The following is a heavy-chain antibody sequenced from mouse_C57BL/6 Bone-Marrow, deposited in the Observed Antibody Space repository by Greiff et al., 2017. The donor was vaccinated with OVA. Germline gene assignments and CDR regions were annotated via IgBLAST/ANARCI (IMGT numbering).Heavy chain of an antibody. CDR3: ATGKIGYAMDY. V-gene: IGHV1-26*01. D-gene: IGHD4-1*01. Sequence: EVQLQQSGPELVKPGASVKISCKASGYTFTDYYMNWVKQSHGKSLEWIGDINPNNGGTSYNQKFKGKATLTVDKSSSTAYMELRSLTSEDSAVYYCATGKIGYAMDYWGQGTSVTVSS. CDR2: INPNNGGT. J-gene: IGHJ4*01. CDR1: GYTFTDYY.